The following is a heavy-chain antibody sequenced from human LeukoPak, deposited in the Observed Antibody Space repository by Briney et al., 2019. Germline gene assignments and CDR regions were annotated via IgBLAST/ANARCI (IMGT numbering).Heavy chain of an antibody. D-gene: IGHD1-26*01. J-gene: IGHJ4*02. CDR3: VLGFSLSQFDY. V-gene: IGHV4-39*07. CDR1: GGSISSGGYY. CDR2: INHSGYT. Sequence: SETLSLTCTVSGGSISSGGYYWSWLRQPPGKGLEWIGEINHSGYTNYNPSLKSRVTISVDTSKNQFSLKLSSVTAADTAVYYCVLGFSLSQFDYWGQGTLVTVSS.